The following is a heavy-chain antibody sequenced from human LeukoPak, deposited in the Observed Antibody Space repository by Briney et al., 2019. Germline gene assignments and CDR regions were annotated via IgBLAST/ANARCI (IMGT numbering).Heavy chain of an antibody. CDR2: ISSYNGNI. V-gene: IGHV1-18*04. CDR3: ARDVPVETYYFDY. CDR1: GYIFTSYG. D-gene: IGHD4-23*01. Sequence: ASVKDSCKASGYIFTSYGISWVGQAAGQGGEWMGWISSYNGNINYVQKLQGRVTMTTDRYPRTVYMDPRSLRSDDTAVYYFARDVPVETYYFDYWGQGTLVNVSS. J-gene: IGHJ4*02.